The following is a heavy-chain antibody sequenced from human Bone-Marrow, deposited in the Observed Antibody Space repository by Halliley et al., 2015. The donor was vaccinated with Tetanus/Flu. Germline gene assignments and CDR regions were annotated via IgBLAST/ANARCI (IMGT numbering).Heavy chain of an antibody. CDR2: ISSSGGST. V-gene: IGHV3-23*01. Sequence: SLRLSCAASGFTFSSDALTWVRQAPGKGLEWVSTISSSGGSTYYADSVKGRFTISRDNSKNTLYLQMNSLRAEDTAVYYCAKESIVVPPFMDVWGQGTTVTVSS. J-gene: IGHJ6*02. CDR1: GFTFSSDA. D-gene: IGHD2-2*01. CDR3: AKESIVVPPFMDV.